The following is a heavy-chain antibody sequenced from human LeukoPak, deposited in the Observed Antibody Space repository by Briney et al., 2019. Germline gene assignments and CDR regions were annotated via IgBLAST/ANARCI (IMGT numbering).Heavy chain of an antibody. V-gene: IGHV3-74*01. CDR2: INSDESIT. CDR3: ARESYDSSGYYYGGGFDY. D-gene: IGHD3-22*01. J-gene: IGHJ4*02. Sequence: RGSLRLSCAASGFTFSSSWMYWVRQAPGKGLVWVSRINSDESITTYADSVKGRFTISRDNAKNTLYLQMNSLRAEDTAVYYCARESYDSSGYYYGGGFDYWGQGTLVTVSS. CDR1: GFTFSSSW.